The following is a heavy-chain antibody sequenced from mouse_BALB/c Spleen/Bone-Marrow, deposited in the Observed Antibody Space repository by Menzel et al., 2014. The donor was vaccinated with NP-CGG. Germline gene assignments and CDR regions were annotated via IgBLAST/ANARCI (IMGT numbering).Heavy chain of an antibody. CDR2: LNPGSGST. CDR3: ARYDGYFDY. Sequence: QVQLKESVAELVRPGTSVKVSCKASGYAFTAYLLVWLKQRPGQGLEWIVVLNPGSGSTNYNEKFKDKATLTADKSSSTAYMQLSSLTSDDSAVYFCARYDGYFDYWGQGTILTVSS. J-gene: IGHJ2*01. V-gene: IGHV1-54*01. D-gene: IGHD2-3*01. CDR1: GYAFTAYL.